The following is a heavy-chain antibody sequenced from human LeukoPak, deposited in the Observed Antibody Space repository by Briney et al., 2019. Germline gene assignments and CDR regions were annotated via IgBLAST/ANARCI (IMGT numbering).Heavy chain of an antibody. D-gene: IGHD1-26*01. Sequence: SETLSLTCAVYGGSFSGYSWSWIRQPPGKGLEWIGEIYHSGSTNYSPSLKSRVTISVDTSKNQFSLNLSSVTAADTAVYYCARGGQRKWDPDAFDIWGQGTMVTVSS. J-gene: IGHJ3*02. V-gene: IGHV4-34*01. CDR2: IYHSGST. CDR3: ARGGQRKWDPDAFDI. CDR1: GGSFSGYS.